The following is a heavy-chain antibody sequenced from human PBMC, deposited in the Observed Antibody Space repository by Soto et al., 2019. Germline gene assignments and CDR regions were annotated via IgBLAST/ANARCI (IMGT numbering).Heavy chain of an antibody. J-gene: IGHJ4*02. Sequence: QVQLVESGGGVVQPGRSLRLSCAASGFTFSIYGMHWVRQAPGKGLEWVAAIWNDGSNKYYGDSVKGRFTISRDNSKNTLYLLMNSLRADDKAVYYCARAVGPFDYWGQGTLVTVSS. D-gene: IGHD3-16*01. CDR2: IWNDGSNK. CDR1: GFTFSIYG. V-gene: IGHV3-33*01. CDR3: ARAVGPFDY.